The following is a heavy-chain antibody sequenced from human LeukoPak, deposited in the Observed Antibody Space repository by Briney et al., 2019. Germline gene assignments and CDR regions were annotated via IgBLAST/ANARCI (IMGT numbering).Heavy chain of an antibody. D-gene: IGHD3-10*01. CDR2: INPNSGST. Sequence: ASVKVSCKASGYTFTGYYMHWVRQAPGQGLEWMGWINPNSGSTNYAQKFQGRVTMTRDTSISTAYMELSRLRSDDTAVYYCAIGYYYGSGSSYFDYWGQGTLVTVSS. CDR1: GYTFTGYY. J-gene: IGHJ4*02. V-gene: IGHV1-2*02. CDR3: AIGYYYGSGSSYFDY.